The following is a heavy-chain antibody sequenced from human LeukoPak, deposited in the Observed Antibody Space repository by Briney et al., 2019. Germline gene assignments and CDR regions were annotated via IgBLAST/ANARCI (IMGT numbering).Heavy chain of an antibody. CDR2: SERGSRS. CDR3: AKRGVVIRVILVGFHKEAYYFDS. V-gene: IGHV3-53*01. D-gene: IGHD3-22*01. CDR1: GLTVSDNY. Sequence: PGGSLRLSCVVCGLTVSDNYMNWVRQAPGKGLEWVGGISERGSRSHSADSVNGRFTISTDHPKNTLNLQMNSLRAEDTAVYFCAKRGVVIRVILVGFHKEAYYFDSWGQGALVTVSS. J-gene: IGHJ4*02.